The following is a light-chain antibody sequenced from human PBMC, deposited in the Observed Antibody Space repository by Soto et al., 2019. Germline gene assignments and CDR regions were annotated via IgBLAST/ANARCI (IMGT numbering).Light chain of an antibody. CDR3: CSYASGNTYV. J-gene: IGLJ1*01. CDR1: SSDVGTYNL. Sequence: QSVLTQPASVSGSPGQSITISCTGTSSDVGTYNLVSWYQQHPGKAPKLMIYEDTKRPSGVSNRFSGSKSGNTASLTISGLQAEDEADDYCCSYASGNTYVFGPGTKVNVL. V-gene: IGLV2-23*01. CDR2: EDT.